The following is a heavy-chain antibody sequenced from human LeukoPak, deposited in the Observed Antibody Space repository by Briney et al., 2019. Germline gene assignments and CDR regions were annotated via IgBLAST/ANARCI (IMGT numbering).Heavy chain of an antibody. D-gene: IGHD4-17*01. V-gene: IGHV3-30*02. CDR2: IRYDGSNK. J-gene: IGHJ4*02. CDR3: AKEIWPTVTIPGRTYFDY. CDR1: AFTFSTYG. Sequence: AGGSLRLSCAASAFTFSTYGMHWVRQAPGKGLEWVAFIRYDGSNKYYADSVKGRFTISRDNSKKTLYLQRDSLRSDDTAVYHCAKEIWPTVTIPGRTYFDYWGQGTLVTVSS.